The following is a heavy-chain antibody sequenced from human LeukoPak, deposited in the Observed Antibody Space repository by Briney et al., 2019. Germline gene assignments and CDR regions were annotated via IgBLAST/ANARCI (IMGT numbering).Heavy chain of an antibody. V-gene: IGHV4-34*01. D-gene: IGHD3-10*01. CDR2: INHSGST. Sequence: SSETLSLTCAVYGGSFSGYYWSWIRQPPGKGLEWIGEINHSGSTNYNPSLKSRVTISVDTSKNQFSLKLSYVTAADTAVYYCARGLPMVRGPKGYFDLWGRGTLVTVSS. CDR1: GGSFSGYY. J-gene: IGHJ2*01. CDR3: ARGLPMVRGPKGYFDL.